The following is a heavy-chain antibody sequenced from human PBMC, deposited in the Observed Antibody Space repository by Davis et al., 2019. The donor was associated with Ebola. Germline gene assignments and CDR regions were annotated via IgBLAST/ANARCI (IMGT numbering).Heavy chain of an antibody. D-gene: IGHD3-22*01. CDR1: GGSISSSSYY. CDR2: IYHSGST. V-gene: IGHV4-39*07. CDR3: ARELTVDNYFDY. Sequence: PSETLSLTCTVSGGSISSSSYYWGWIRQPPGKGLEWIGSIYHSGSTYYNPSLKSRVTISVDTSKNQFSLKLSSVTAADTAVYYCARELTVDNYFDYWGQGTLVTVSS. J-gene: IGHJ4*02.